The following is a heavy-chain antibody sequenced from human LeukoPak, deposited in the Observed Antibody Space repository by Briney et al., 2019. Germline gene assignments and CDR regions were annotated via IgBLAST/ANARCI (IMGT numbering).Heavy chain of an antibody. V-gene: IGHV3-23*01. J-gene: IGHJ5*01. CDR1: GFTFSSYA. Sequence: SGGSLRLSCAASGFTFSSYAMSWVRQAPGKGLEWVSGISSSGSGGSTYYADSVKGRFTISRDNSKNTLYLQINSVRAEDTAVYYCAGAYSSSWYDFWGQGTLVTVSS. CDR3: AGAYSSSWYDF. CDR2: ISSSGSGGST. D-gene: IGHD6-13*01.